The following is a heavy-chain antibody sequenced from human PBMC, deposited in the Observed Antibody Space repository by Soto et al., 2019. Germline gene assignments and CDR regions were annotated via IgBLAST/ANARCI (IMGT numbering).Heavy chain of an antibody. V-gene: IGHV1-18*01. Sequence: QVQLVQSGAEVKKPGASVKVSCKASGYTFTSYGISWVRQAPGQGLEWMGWISAYNGNTNYAQKLQGRVTMTTDTSTSTAYXEXRSLRSDDTAVYYCVVAAQPYYFDYWGQGTLVTVSS. D-gene: IGHD2-15*01. CDR1: GYTFTSYG. J-gene: IGHJ4*02. CDR3: VVAAQPYYFDY. CDR2: ISAYNGNT.